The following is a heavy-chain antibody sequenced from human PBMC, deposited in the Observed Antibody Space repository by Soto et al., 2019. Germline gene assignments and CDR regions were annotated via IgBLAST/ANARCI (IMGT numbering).Heavy chain of an antibody. D-gene: IGHD2-21*01. V-gene: IGHV4-4*02. J-gene: IGHJ4*02. Sequence: QVQLQESGPGLVKPSGTLSLTCAVSSGSISSSNWWSWVRQPPGKGLEWIGEIYHSGSTNYNPSLQSRVTISVDKSKNQFSLQLSSVTAADTAVYYCARLNCGGDCTSDYWGQGTLVTVSS. CDR3: ARLNCGGDCTSDY. CDR1: SGSISSSNW. CDR2: IYHSGST.